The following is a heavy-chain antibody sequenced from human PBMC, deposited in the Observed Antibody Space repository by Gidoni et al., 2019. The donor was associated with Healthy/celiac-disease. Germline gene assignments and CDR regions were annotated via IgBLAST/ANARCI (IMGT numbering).Heavy chain of an antibody. CDR3: AKDTGDYYDSVSGMDV. J-gene: IGHJ6*02. V-gene: IGHV3-23*01. CDR1: GFTVSSYA. Sequence: EVQLLESGGGLVQPGGSLRLSCAASGFTVSSYAMSWVRQAPGKGLEWVAAISGSGGSTYYADSVKGRFTISRDNSKNTLYLQMNSLRAEDTAVYYCAKDTGDYYDSVSGMDVWGQGTTVTVSS. D-gene: IGHD3-22*01. CDR2: ISGSGGST.